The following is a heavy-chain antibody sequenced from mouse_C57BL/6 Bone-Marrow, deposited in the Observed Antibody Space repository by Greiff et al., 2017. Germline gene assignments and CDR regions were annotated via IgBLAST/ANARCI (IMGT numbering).Heavy chain of an antibody. CDR2: ISSGGSYT. V-gene: IGHV5-6*01. Sequence: EVMLVESGGDLVKPGGSLKLSCAASGFTFSSYGMSWVRQTPDKRLEWVATISSGGSYTYYPDSVQGRFTISRDNAKNTLYLQMGSLKSEDTAMYYCARQRFTTVVADAMDYWGQGTSVTVSS. J-gene: IGHJ4*01. D-gene: IGHD1-1*01. CDR3: ARQRFTTVVADAMDY. CDR1: GFTFSSYG.